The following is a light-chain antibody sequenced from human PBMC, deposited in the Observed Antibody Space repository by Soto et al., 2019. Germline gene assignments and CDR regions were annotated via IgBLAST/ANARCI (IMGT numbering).Light chain of an antibody. J-gene: IGKJ4*01. CDR2: DSS. Sequence: EIVLTQSPATLSLSPGERATLSCRTSQSVGSSLAWYQQKPGQPPRLLIYDSSNRATGIPGRFSGSGSGTDFTPTISSLEPADFAVYYCQQRSLLFTFGGGTKVDIK. CDR3: QQRSLLFT. V-gene: IGKV3-11*01. CDR1: QSVGSS.